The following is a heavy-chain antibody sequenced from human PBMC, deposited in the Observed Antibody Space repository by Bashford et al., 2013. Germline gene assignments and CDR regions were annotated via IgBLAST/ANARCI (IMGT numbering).Heavy chain of an antibody. CDR3: ARLGGRTIFGVVITPFDY. D-gene: IGHD3-3*01. CDR2: IYPGDSDT. V-gene: IGHV5-51*01. Sequence: WVRQMPGKGLEWMGIIYPGDSDTRYSPSFQGQVTISADKSISTAYLQWSSLKASDTAMYYCARLGGRTIFGVVITPFDYWGQGTLVTVSS. J-gene: IGHJ4*02.